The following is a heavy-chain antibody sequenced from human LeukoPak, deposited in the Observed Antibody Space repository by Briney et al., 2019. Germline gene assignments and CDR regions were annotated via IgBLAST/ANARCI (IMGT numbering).Heavy chain of an antibody. V-gene: IGHV4-4*07. CDR3: ARAIGYCSSTSCYPYYFDY. D-gene: IGHD2-2*01. CDR2: IYTSGST. CDR1: GGSISSYY. Sequence: SETLSLTCTVSGGSISSYYWSWIRQPAGKGLEWIGRIYTSGSTNYNPSLKSRVTMSVDTSKNQSSLKLSSVTAADTAVYYCARAIGYCSSTSCYPYYFDYWGQGTLVTVSS. J-gene: IGHJ4*02.